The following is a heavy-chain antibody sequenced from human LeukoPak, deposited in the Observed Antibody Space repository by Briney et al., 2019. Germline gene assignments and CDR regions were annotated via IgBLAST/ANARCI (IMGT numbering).Heavy chain of an antibody. V-gene: IGHV3-53*01. J-gene: IGHJ4*02. CDR1: GFTVSSNY. Sequence: GGSLRLSCAASGFTVSSNYMSWVRQAPGKGLEWVSVIYSGGSTYYANAVKGRFTISRDNSKNTLYLQMNSLSAEDTAVYYCARGRAYCGGDCYSPVYYFDYWGQGTLVTVSS. CDR3: ARGRAYCGGDCYSPVYYFDY. D-gene: IGHD2-21*02. CDR2: IYSGGST.